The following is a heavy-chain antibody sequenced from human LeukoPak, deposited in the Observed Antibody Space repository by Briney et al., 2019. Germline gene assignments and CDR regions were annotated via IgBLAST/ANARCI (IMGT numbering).Heavy chain of an antibody. D-gene: IGHD2/OR15-2a*01. CDR1: GFTISSSA. Sequence: GGSLRLSCAASGFTISSSAMSWVRQAPGKGLEWGSVIYSGGSTYYADSVKGRFTISRDNSKNTLYIQMNSLRAEDTAVFYCARASFPYYFDYWGKGTLVTVSS. V-gene: IGHV3-53*01. CDR2: IYSGGST. CDR3: ARASFPYYFDY. J-gene: IGHJ4*02.